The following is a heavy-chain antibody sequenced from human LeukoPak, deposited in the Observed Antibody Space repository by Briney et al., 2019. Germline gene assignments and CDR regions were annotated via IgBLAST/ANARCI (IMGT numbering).Heavy chain of an antibody. CDR3: AKGSRIAARPTIWFDS. J-gene: IGHJ5*01. V-gene: IGHV3-23*01. D-gene: IGHD6-6*01. CDR1: GFTFSSYA. CDR2: SGHSDGTT. Sequence: GGSLRLSCAASGFTFSSYAMNWVRQAPGKGLEWVSSGHSDGTTYYSDSVKGRFTISRDNSKNTLSLQMNSLRAEDTAVYYCAKGSRIAARPTIWFDSWGQGTLVAVSS.